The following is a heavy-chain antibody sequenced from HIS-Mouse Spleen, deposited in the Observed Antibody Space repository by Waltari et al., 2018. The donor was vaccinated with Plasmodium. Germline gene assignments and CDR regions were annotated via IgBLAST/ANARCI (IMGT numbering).Heavy chain of an antibody. D-gene: IGHD3-10*01. CDR3: ASSGSGSYYY. CDR2: INHSGST. Sequence: QVQLQQWGAGLLKPSETLSLTCAVYGGSFSGYYWSWIRQPPGKGLEWIGEINHSGSTNYNPSLKSRVPISVDTSKNQFSLKLSSVTAADTAVYYCASSGSGSYYYWGQGTLVTVSS. CDR1: GGSFSGYY. V-gene: IGHV4-34*01. J-gene: IGHJ4*02.